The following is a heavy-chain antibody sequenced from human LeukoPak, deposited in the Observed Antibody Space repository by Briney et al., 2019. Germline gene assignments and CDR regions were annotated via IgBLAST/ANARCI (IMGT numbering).Heavy chain of an antibody. CDR3: ARSDLYGDYPPGNY. CDR1: GGSFSGYY. Sequence: SETLSLTCAVYGGSFSGYYWSWIRQPPGKGLEWIGYIYYSGRTNYNPSLKSRVSISIDTSKNQFSLKLSSVTAADTAFYYCARSDLYGDYPPGNYWGQGTLVAVSS. D-gene: IGHD4-17*01. CDR2: IYYSGRT. V-gene: IGHV4-59*01. J-gene: IGHJ4*02.